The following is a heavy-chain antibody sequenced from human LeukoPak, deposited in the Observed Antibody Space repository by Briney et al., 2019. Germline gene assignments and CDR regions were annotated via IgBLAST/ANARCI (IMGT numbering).Heavy chain of an antibody. CDR3: ARTEWEVADY. J-gene: IGHJ4*02. Sequence: SETLSLTCAVSGGSITSGGYSWSRIRQPPGKGLEWIAYIYNSGNTYYNPSLKSRVTISLDTSKNQFSLKLSSVTAADTAVYYCARTEWEVADYWGQGTLVTVSS. D-gene: IGHD1-26*01. CDR2: IYNSGNT. V-gene: IGHV4-30-2*02. CDR1: GGSITSGGYS.